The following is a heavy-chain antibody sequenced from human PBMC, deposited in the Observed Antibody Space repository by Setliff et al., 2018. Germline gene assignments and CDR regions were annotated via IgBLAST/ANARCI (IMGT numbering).Heavy chain of an antibody. CDR1: GYSFTTYG. CDR3: ARDGEYDYGDYVRFDY. Sequence: ASVKVSCKASGYSFTTYGMNWVPQAPGQGLEWMGWFNTYTGNPTYAQGFTGRFVFSLDTSVSTAYLQISSLKAEDTAVYYCARDGEYDYGDYVRFDYWGQGTRVTVSS. D-gene: IGHD4-17*01. J-gene: IGHJ4*02. CDR2: FNTYTGNP. V-gene: IGHV7-4-1*02.